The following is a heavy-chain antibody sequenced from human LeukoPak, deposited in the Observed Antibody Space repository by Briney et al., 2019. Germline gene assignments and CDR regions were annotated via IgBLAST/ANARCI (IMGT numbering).Heavy chain of an antibody. CDR1: GYTFTGYY. Sequence: VASVTVSCTASGYTFTGYYMHWVRQAPGQGLEWMGRINPNSGGTNYAQKFQGRVTMTRDTSISTAYMELSRLRSDDTAVYYCARAPLSLPLPFPFDYWGQGTLVTVSS. D-gene: IGHD1-26*01. V-gene: IGHV1-2*06. J-gene: IGHJ4*02. CDR3: ARAPLSLPLPFPFDY. CDR2: INPNSGGT.